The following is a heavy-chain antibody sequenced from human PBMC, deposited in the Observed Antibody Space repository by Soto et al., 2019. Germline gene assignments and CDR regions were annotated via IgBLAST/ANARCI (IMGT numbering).Heavy chain of an antibody. V-gene: IGHV4-4*07. J-gene: IGHJ4*02. Sequence: LALTCSVSGGSISSYYWSWIRQPAGKGLDWIGRIYTSGSTNYNPSLKIRVTMSVDTSKNQFSLKLSSVTAADTAVYYCASQGEIAAAGIEYWGKGNMVTVSS. D-gene: IGHD6-13*01. CDR1: GGSISSYY. CDR2: IYTSGST. CDR3: ASQGEIAAAGIEY.